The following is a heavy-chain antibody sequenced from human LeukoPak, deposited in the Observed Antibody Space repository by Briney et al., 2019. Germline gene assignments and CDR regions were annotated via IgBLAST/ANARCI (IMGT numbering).Heavy chain of an antibody. V-gene: IGHV1-18*01. CDR2: ISAYNGNT. D-gene: IGHD3-9*01. CDR1: GYTFTSYG. J-gene: IGHJ4*02. Sequence: ASVKVSCKASGYTFTSYGMIWVRQAPGHGLEWMGWISAYNGNTNYAQKLQGKVTMTTNTSTSTAYMELRSLRSDDTAVHYCAMCRVYFDWCSDGGIDWGQGTLVTVSS. CDR3: AMCRVYFDWCSDGGID.